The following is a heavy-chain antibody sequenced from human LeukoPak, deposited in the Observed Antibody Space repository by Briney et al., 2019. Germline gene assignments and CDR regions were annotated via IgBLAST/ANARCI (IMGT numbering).Heavy chain of an antibody. CDR1: GFTFSSYE. Sequence: GGSLRLSCAASGFTFSSYEMNWVRQAPGKGLEWVSYISSSGSTIYYADSVKGRFTISRDNAKKSLYLRMNSLRAEDTAVYYCARDRRRYSYVSWGQGTLVTVSS. CDR2: ISSSGSTI. D-gene: IGHD5-18*01. V-gene: IGHV3-48*03. CDR3: ARDRRRYSYVS. J-gene: IGHJ4*02.